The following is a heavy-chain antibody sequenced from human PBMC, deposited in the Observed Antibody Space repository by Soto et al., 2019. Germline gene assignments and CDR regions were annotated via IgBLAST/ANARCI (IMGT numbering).Heavy chain of an antibody. D-gene: IGHD2-15*01. CDR1: GGSISSGGYY. Sequence: PSETLSLTCTVSGGSISSGGYYWSWIRQHPGKGLEWIGYIYYSGSTYYDPSLKSRVTISVDTSKNQFSLKLSSVTAADTAVYYCARGEVVAVSLVDYYYCGMGVWGQGTTVTVSS. V-gene: IGHV4-31*03. CDR2: IYYSGST. J-gene: IGHJ6*02. CDR3: ARGEVVAVSLVDYYYCGMGV.